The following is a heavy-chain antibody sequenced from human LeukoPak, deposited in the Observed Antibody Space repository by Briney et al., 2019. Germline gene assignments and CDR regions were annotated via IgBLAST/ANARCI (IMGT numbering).Heavy chain of an antibody. J-gene: IGHJ6*02. CDR2: IRAYNGHT. CDR1: GGTFSSYA. V-gene: IGHV1-18*01. Sequence: ASVKVSCKASGGTFSSYAISWVRQAPGQGLEWMGWIRAYNGHTNYAQKLQGRVTMTTDTSTSTAYMELRSLRSDDTAVYYCARLTSGYSSGWYGIGYYYYGMDVWGQGTTVTVSS. D-gene: IGHD6-19*01. CDR3: ARLTSGYSSGWYGIGYYYYGMDV.